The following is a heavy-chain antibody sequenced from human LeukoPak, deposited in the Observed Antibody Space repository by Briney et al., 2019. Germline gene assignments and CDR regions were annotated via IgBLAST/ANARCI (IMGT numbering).Heavy chain of an antibody. V-gene: IGHV3-30*18. CDR2: ISYDGSKK. CDR3: AKGQLLWFGELLSEGFDY. J-gene: IGHJ4*02. CDR1: GFSFSSYG. D-gene: IGHD3-10*01. Sequence: GGSLRLSCAVSGFSFSSYGMHWVRQAPGKGLEWVAVISYDGSKKYYADSVKGRFTISRDHSKNTLYLEMNSLRAEDTAVSYCAKGQLLWFGELLSEGFDYWGQGTLVTVSS.